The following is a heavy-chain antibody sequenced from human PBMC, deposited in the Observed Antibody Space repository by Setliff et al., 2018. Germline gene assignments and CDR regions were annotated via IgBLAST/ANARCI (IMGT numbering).Heavy chain of an antibody. CDR3: ARWVFGSGWFLDY. J-gene: IGHJ4*02. CDR2: INWNGVSI. Sequence: GGSLRLSCAVSGFSFHDYGMGWVRQAPGKGLEWVSSINWNGVSIGYADSVKGRFTISRDNAKNSLYLQMDSLRAEDTAVYYCARWVFGSGWFLDYWGQGTLVTVSS. V-gene: IGHV3-20*04. CDR1: GFSFHDYG. D-gene: IGHD6-19*01.